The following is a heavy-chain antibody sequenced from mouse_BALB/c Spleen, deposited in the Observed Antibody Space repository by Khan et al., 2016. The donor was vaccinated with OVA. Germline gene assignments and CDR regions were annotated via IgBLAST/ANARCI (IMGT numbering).Heavy chain of an antibody. J-gene: IGHJ4*01. Sequence: DLVKPGASVKLSCKASGYTFTSYWINWIKQRPGQGLEWIGRIAPGSGSNYYNEMFMGKATLTVDTSSTTAYIQVRSLSSEDSAVYFCGRSTYYGSGLYAMDYWGQGTSVTISS. D-gene: IGHD1-1*01. CDR3: GRSTYYGSGLYAMDY. V-gene: IGHV1S41*01. CDR2: IAPGSGSN. CDR1: GYTFTSYW.